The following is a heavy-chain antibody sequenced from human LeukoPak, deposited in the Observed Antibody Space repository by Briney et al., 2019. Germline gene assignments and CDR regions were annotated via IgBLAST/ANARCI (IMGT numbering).Heavy chain of an antibody. CDR3: AREVSSGWSLRGYYFDY. CDR2: IYYSGST. J-gene: IGHJ4*02. CDR1: SRFLSIGSYY. D-gene: IGHD6-19*01. V-gene: IGHV4-61*01. Sequence: PSQSLSLTRTVSSRFLSIGSYYWSWIRQPPGKGLEWIGHIYYSGSTNYNPSLKSPVTISVNTSKNQFTLKRSSVTAADTAVYYCAREVSSGWSLRGYYFDYWGQGTLVTVSS.